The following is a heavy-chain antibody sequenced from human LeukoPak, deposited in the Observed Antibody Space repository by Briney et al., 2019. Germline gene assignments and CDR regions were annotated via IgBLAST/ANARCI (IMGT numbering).Heavy chain of an antibody. CDR1: GFTFSSYS. CDR3: TTGIRGD. Sequence: GGSLRLSCAASGFTFSSYSMNWVRQAPGKGLEWVGRIASKTDGGTTDYAAPVKGRFTISGDDSKNTLFLQMNSLKTEDTAVYYCTTGIRGDCGQGTLVTVSS. CDR2: IASKTDGGTT. J-gene: IGHJ4*02. V-gene: IGHV3-15*04.